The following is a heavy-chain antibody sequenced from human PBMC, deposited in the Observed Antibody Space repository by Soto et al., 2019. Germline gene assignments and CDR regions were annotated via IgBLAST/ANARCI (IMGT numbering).Heavy chain of an antibody. Sequence: QVQLVQSGAEVKKPGASVKVSCKASGYTFTSYGISWVRQAPGQGLEWMGWISAYNGNTNYAQKLQGRVTMTTDTSTSTDYMELRSLRSDDTAVYYCAREAVVVVAEPHWFDPWGQGTLVTVSS. V-gene: IGHV1-18*01. CDR1: GYTFTSYG. CDR2: ISAYNGNT. J-gene: IGHJ5*02. D-gene: IGHD2-15*01. CDR3: AREAVVVVAEPHWFDP.